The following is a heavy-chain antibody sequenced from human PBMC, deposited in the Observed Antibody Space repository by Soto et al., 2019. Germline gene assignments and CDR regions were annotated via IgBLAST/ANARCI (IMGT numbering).Heavy chain of an antibody. Sequence: LRLSCAASGFTFSSYWMHWVRQAPGKGLVWVSRINSDGSSTSYADSVKGRFTISRDNAKNTLYLQMNSLRAEDTAVYYCARETAILGWFDPWGQGTLVTVSS. J-gene: IGHJ5*02. V-gene: IGHV3-74*01. D-gene: IGHD2-21*02. CDR2: INSDGSST. CDR3: ARETAILGWFDP. CDR1: GFTFSSYW.